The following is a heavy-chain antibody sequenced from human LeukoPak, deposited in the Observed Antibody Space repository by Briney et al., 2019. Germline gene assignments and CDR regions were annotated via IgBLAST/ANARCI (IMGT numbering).Heavy chain of an antibody. Sequence: GGSLRLSCAASGFTFSSYAMSWVRQAPGKGLEWVSAISGRGGSTYYADSVKGRFTISRDNSKNTLYLQMNSLRAEDTAVYYCAKDPRAWIAVDWGQGTLVTVSS. CDR1: GFTFSSYA. CDR2: ISGRGGST. V-gene: IGHV3-23*01. D-gene: IGHD6-19*01. J-gene: IGHJ4*02. CDR3: AKDPRAWIAVD.